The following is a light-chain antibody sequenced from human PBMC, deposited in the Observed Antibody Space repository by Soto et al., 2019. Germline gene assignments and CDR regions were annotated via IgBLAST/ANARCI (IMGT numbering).Light chain of an antibody. Sequence: DIQMTQSPSSLSASVGDRFTITCQASQNINNYLNWYKQKPGRAPKLLIYDASNLETGVPSRFSGSGSGTEFTLTISSLQPEDFATYYCQQLDNYPRTFGQGTK. V-gene: IGKV1-33*01. J-gene: IGKJ1*01. CDR2: DAS. CDR1: QNINNY. CDR3: QQLDNYPRT.